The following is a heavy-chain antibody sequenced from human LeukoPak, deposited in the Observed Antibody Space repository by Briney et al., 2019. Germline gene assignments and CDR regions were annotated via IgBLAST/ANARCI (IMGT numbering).Heavy chain of an antibody. D-gene: IGHD3-22*01. V-gene: IGHV1-8*01. Sequence: ASVKVSCTASGYTFTSYDINWVRQATGQGLEWMGWMNPNSGNTGYAQKFQGRVTMTRNTSISTAYMELRSLRSDDTAVYYCARIDSSSGYWDYYYGMDVWGQGTTVTVSS. CDR3: ARIDSSSGYWDYYYGMDV. CDR2: MNPNSGNT. J-gene: IGHJ6*02. CDR1: GYTFTSYD.